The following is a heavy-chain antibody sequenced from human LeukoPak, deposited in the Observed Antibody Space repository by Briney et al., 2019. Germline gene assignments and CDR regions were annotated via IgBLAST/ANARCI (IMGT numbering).Heavy chain of an antibody. CDR2: IKQDGSDK. D-gene: IGHD6-19*01. Sequence: GGSLRLSCAASGFTFNNYWMTCVRQAPGKGLEWVADIKQDGSDKYYAGSVEGRFTISRDNAKNSLYLQMNSLRVEDTAVYFCARYNSAWKADDFWGQGTLVTVSS. CDR3: ARYNSAWKADDF. V-gene: IGHV3-7*03. J-gene: IGHJ4*02. CDR1: GFTFNNYW.